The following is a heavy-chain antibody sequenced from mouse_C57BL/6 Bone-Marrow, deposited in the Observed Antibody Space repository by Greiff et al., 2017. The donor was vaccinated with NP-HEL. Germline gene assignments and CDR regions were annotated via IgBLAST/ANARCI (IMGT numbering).Heavy chain of an antibody. CDR2: ISYSGST. CDR3: ARSPLWLRRNYYAMDY. CDR1: GYSITSDY. V-gene: IGHV3-8*01. J-gene: IGHJ4*01. Sequence: DVQLVESGPGLAKPSQTLSLTCSVTGYSITSDYWNWIRKFPGNKLEYMGYISYSGSTYYNPPLKSRISITRDTSKNQYYLQLNSVTTEDTATYYCARSPLWLRRNYYAMDYWGQGTSVTVSS. D-gene: IGHD2-2*01.